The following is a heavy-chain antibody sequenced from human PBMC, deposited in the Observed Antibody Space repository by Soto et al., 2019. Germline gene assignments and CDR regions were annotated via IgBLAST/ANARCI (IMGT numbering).Heavy chain of an antibody. Sequence: GGSLRLSCAASGFTVTTKYMSWVRQAPGKGLEWVSVIYGGGSTYYADSVKGRFTISRDNSKNTLYLQMNSLRAEDTAVYYCAKDRSSQWLLHDYWGQGTLVTVSS. CDR3: AKDRSSQWLLHDY. J-gene: IGHJ4*02. CDR2: IYGGGST. V-gene: IGHV3-53*01. D-gene: IGHD3-22*01. CDR1: GFTVTTKY.